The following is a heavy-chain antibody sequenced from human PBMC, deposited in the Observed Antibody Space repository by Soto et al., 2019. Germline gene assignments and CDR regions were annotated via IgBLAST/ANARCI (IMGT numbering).Heavy chain of an antibody. D-gene: IGHD2-15*01. Sequence: SLRLSCAASGFTFSSYGMHWVRQAPGKGLEWVAVIWYDGSNKYYADSVKGRFTISRDNSKNTLYLQMNSLRAEDTAVYYCARDCSGGSCYVDYWGQGTLVTVSS. CDR1: GFTFSSYG. CDR3: ARDCSGGSCYVDY. V-gene: IGHV3-33*01. J-gene: IGHJ4*02. CDR2: IWYDGSNK.